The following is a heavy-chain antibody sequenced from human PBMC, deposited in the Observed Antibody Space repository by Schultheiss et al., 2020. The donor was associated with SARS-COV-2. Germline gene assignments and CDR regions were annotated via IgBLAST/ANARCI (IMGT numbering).Heavy chain of an antibody. D-gene: IGHD1-1*01. J-gene: IGHJ4*02. CDR2: ISYDGSNK. CDR3: TRFRLGDNWNDDLS. CDR1: GFTFSSYA. Sequence: GSLRLSCAASGFTFSSYAMSWVRQAPGKGLEWVAVISYDGSNKYYADSVKGRFTISRDNSKNTLYLQMNSLRAEDTAVYYCTRFRLGDNWNDDLSWGRGTLVTVSS. V-gene: IGHV3-30*04.